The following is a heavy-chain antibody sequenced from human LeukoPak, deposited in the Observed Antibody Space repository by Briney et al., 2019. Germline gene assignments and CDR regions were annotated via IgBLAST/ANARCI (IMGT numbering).Heavy chain of an antibody. J-gene: IGHJ4*02. V-gene: IGHV3-15*01. CDR3: TWMTTVLTVDF. Sequence: GGSLRLTCVLSGIPFVDAWMSWVRQTPGKGLEWIGRITKDGTTDYAAPVQGRFTISRDNSINTFYLLMNSLKIEDTAVYYCTWMTTVLTVDFWGQGTLVTVSS. CDR1: GIPFVDAW. CDR2: ITKDGTT. D-gene: IGHD4-17*01.